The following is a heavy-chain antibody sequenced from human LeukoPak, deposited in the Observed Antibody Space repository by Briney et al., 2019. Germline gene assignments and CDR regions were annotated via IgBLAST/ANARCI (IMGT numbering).Heavy chain of an antibody. J-gene: IGHJ4*02. V-gene: IGHV4-59*01. CDR3: ARAGYSYGTGYYFDY. D-gene: IGHD5-18*01. Sequence: SEPLSLTCTVSGGSISSYYWSWRRPPPGKGLEWIGYIYYTGATYYNPSLKSRVTISLDTSKNQFSLKLSSVTAADGAVYYCARAGYSYGTGYYFDYWGQGALGTGSS. CDR1: GGSISSYY. CDR2: IYYTGAT.